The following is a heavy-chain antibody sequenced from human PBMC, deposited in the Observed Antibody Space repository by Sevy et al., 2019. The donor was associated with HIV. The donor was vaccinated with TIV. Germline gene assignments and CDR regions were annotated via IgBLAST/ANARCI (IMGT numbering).Heavy chain of an antibody. V-gene: IGHV4-30-4*02. Sequence: SETLSLTCTVSGGSITSAKYYWNWLRQSPGKGLEWIGYIYYTGTTYYKPSLRGRLSISVDTSKSLFSLKLSSISAADTAIYYCARGTYGADYDFWSGYRLFFDYWGQGALVTVSS. CDR2: IYYTGTT. J-gene: IGHJ4*02. CDR1: GGSITSAKYY. CDR3: ARGTYGADYDFWSGYRLFFDY. D-gene: IGHD3-3*01.